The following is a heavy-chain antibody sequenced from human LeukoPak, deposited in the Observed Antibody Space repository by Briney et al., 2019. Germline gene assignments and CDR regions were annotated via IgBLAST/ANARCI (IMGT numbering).Heavy chain of an antibody. CDR1: GFTFSTYS. D-gene: IGHD3-10*01. CDR3: TRGLGVRGVIPDY. V-gene: IGHV3-21*01. J-gene: IGHJ4*02. CDR2: ISSSSSYI. Sequence: PGGSLRLSCEASGFTFSTYSMIWVRQAPGKGLEWVSSISSSSSYIYYADSVKGRFTISRDNAKNALYLQINMLRAEDAAVYYWTRGLGVRGVIPDYWGQGTLVTVSS.